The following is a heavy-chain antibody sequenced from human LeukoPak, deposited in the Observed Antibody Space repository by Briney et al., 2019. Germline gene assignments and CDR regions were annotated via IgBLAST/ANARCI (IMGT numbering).Heavy chain of an antibody. CDR2: INPNSGGT. D-gene: IGHD1-26*01. J-gene: IGHJ5*02. CDR3: AREGRSEWELPGGNWFDP. CDR1: GYTFNGYY. Sequence: ASVKVSCKTSGYTFNGYYMHWVRQAPGQGLEWMGWINPNSGGTNFAQKFQGRVTMTRDTSISTAYMELSRLRSDDTAVYYCAREGRSEWELPGGNWFDPWGQGTLVTVSS. V-gene: IGHV1-2*02.